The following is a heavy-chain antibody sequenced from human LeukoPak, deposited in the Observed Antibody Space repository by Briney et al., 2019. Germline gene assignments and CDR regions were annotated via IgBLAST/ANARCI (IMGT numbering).Heavy chain of an antibody. J-gene: IGHJ5*01. CDR3: RTDLFVRNWYDY. D-gene: IGHD3-16*01. CDR2: FDPEDGET. Sequence: ASVKVSCKVSGYTLTELSIHWVRQAPGKGLEWMGGFDPEDGETIYAQKFQGRVTLTEDTSTDTAYMELSSLRSDDTAVYYCRTDLFVRNWYDYWGQGTLVTVSS. V-gene: IGHV1-24*01. CDR1: GYTLTELS.